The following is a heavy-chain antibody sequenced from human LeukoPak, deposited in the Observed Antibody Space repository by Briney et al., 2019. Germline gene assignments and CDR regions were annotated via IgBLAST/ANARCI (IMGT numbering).Heavy chain of an antibody. Sequence: GGSLRLSCAASGFTFSSYAMSWVRQAPGKGLEWVSAISGSGGSTYYADSVKGRFTISKDNSKNTVYLQMSSLRVDDTAVYYCAKAASSSWPSYYYGMDVWDQGTTVTVSS. CDR1: GFTFSSYA. CDR3: AKAASSSWPSYYYGMDV. J-gene: IGHJ6*02. D-gene: IGHD6-13*01. CDR2: ISGSGGST. V-gene: IGHV3-23*01.